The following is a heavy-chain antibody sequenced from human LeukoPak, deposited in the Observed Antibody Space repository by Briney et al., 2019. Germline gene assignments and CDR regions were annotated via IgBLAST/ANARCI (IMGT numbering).Heavy chain of an antibody. CDR1: GGFISSSNYY. V-gene: IGHV4-39*01. CDR2: IYYRGST. D-gene: IGHD6-13*01. Sequence: ASETLSLTRTVSGGFISSSNYYWGWIRQPPGKGLEWVGSIYYRGSTYYNPPLKSRVTISVDTSKNQFSLKLSSVTAADTAVYYCARLTPSNSWYGGSYFDYWGQGTLVTVSS. J-gene: IGHJ4*02. CDR3: ARLTPSNSWYGGSYFDY.